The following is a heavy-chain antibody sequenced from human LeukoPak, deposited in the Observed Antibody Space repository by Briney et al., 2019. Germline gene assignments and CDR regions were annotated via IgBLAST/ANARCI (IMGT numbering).Heavy chain of an antibody. Sequence: GGSLRLSCAASGFTFSGSAMHWVRQASGKGLGWVGRIRSKANSYATAYAASVKGRFTISRDDSKNTAYLQMNSLKTEDTAVYYCTRRYDILTGYYPFDYWGQGTLVTVSS. D-gene: IGHD3-9*01. V-gene: IGHV3-73*01. CDR1: GFTFSGSA. CDR2: IRSKANSYAT. CDR3: TRRYDILTGYYPFDY. J-gene: IGHJ4*02.